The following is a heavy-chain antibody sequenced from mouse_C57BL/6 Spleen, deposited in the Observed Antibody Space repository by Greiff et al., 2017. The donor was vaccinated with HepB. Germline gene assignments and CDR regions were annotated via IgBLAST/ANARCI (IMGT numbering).Heavy chain of an antibody. CDR1: GYAFSSYW. J-gene: IGHJ2*01. CDR2: IYPGDGDT. D-gene: IGHD3-2*02. V-gene: IGHV1-80*01. Sequence: QVQLQQSGAELVKPGASVKISCKASGYAFSSYWMNWVKQRPGKGLEWIGQIYPGDGDTNYNGKFKGKATLTADKSSSTAYMQLSSLTAEDSAVYFCTRLSSGYIDYWGQGTTLTVSS. CDR3: TRLSSGYIDY.